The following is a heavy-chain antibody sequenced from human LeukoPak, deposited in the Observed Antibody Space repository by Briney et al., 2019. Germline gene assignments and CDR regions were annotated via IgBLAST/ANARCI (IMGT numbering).Heavy chain of an antibody. D-gene: IGHD2-15*01. CDR1: GGTFSSYA. Sequence: SVKVSCKASGGTFSSYAISWVRQAPGQGLEWMGRIIPILGIANYAQKFQGRVTITADKSTSTAYMELSSLRSEDTAVYYCARGHPHCSGGSCYNNWFDPWGQGTLVTVSS. CDR2: IIPILGIA. CDR3: ARGHPHCSGGSCYNNWFDP. V-gene: IGHV1-69*04. J-gene: IGHJ5*02.